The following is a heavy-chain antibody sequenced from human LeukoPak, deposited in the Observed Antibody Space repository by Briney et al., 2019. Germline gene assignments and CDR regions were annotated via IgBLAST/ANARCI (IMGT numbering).Heavy chain of an antibody. Sequence: SETLSLTCTVSGGSISSYYWSWIRQPPGKGLEWIGYIYYSGSTNYNPSLKSRVTISVDTSKNQFSLKLSSVTAADTAVYYCARVGATTSDAGWFDPWGQGTLVTVST. CDR3: ARVGATTSDAGWFDP. CDR1: GGSISSYY. J-gene: IGHJ5*02. D-gene: IGHD1-26*01. V-gene: IGHV4-59*01. CDR2: IYYSGST.